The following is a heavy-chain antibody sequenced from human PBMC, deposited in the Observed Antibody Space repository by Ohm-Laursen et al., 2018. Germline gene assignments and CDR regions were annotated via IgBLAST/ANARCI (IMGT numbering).Heavy chain of an antibody. V-gene: IGHV4-59*01. D-gene: IGHD3-22*01. Sequence: SETLSLTCTVSGGSISNYYWTWIRQPPGKGLEWIGYIYYSGSTNYNPSVKSRVTISVDTSKNQFSLKLSSVTAADTAVYYCARLDSSGYNGFDYWGQGTLVTVSS. CDR1: GGSISNYY. J-gene: IGHJ4*02. CDR2: IYYSGST. CDR3: ARLDSSGYNGFDY.